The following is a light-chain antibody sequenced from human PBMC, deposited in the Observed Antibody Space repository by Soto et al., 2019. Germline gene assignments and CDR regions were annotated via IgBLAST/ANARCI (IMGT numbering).Light chain of an antibody. V-gene: IGLV2-23*02. CDR3: CSYAGSSFYV. CDR1: SSDVGIYNL. Sequence: QSALTQPASVSGSPGQSITISCTGTSSDVGIYNLVSWYQQHPGKAPKLMIYEVSKRPSGVSNRFSGSKSGNTASLTISVLHAEDEADYYCCSYAGSSFYVFGTGTKLTVL. CDR2: EVS. J-gene: IGLJ1*01.